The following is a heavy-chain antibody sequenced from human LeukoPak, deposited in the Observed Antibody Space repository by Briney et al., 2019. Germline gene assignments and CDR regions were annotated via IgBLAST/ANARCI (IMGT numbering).Heavy chain of an antibody. CDR3: ARRAGAYSHPYDY. CDR2: IRSDGSII. J-gene: IGHJ4*02. Sequence: GGSLRLSCVASGFTFSSDWMFWVRQTPGTGLEWVSYIRSDGSIINYADSVKGRFTISRDNSKNTLYLQMNSLRAEDTAVYYCARRAGAYSHPYDYWGQGTLVTVSS. CDR1: GFTFSSDW. V-gene: IGHV3-74*01. D-gene: IGHD4/OR15-4a*01.